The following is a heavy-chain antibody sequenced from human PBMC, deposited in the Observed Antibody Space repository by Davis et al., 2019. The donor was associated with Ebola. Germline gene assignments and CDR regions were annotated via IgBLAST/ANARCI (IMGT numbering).Heavy chain of an antibody. D-gene: IGHD5-18*01. V-gene: IGHV3-30-3*01. J-gene: IGHJ2*01. CDR2: ISYDGSNK. CDR1: AFTFSSYA. Sequence: GGSLRPSCAASAFTFSSYAMHWVRQAPGKWLEWVAAISYDGSNKYYADSVKGRFTTSRDNPKNTLYLQMNSLSAEDTAVYYCARDAAMVKHWYFDLWGRGTLVTVSS. CDR3: ARDAAMVKHWYFDL.